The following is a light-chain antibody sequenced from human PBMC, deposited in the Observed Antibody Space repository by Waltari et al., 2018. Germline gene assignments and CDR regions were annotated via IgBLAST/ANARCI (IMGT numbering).Light chain of an antibody. J-gene: IGKJ5*01. CDR1: QTINNY. CDR2: GAS. CDR3: QQTYTTLIA. V-gene: IGKV1-39*01. Sequence: DIQMTQSPSSLSASVGDSVTITCRESQTINNYLNWYQQKPGRAPKLLIYGASTLQSGVPSRFSGSGSGTRFTLTISSLQPEDIATYYCQQTYTTLIAFGQGTRLEIK.